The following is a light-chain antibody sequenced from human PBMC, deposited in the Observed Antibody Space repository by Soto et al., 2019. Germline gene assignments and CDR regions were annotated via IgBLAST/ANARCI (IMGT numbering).Light chain of an antibody. CDR3: AAWDDSLSGSYV. Sequence: QSVLTQPPSASGTPGQRVTISFSGSSSNIGSNYVYWYQQLPGTARKLLIYRNNQRPSGVPDRFSGSKSGTSASLAISGLRSEDEADYYCAAWDDSLSGSYVFGTGTKLTVL. J-gene: IGLJ1*01. V-gene: IGLV1-47*01. CDR2: RNN. CDR1: SSNIGSNY.